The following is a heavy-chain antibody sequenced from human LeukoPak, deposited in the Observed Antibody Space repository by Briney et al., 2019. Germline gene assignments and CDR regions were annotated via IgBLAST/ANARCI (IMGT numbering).Heavy chain of an antibody. V-gene: IGHV1-8*02. J-gene: IGHJ5*02. D-gene: IGHD3-10*01. Sequence: ASVKVSCKASGYTFTSYGISWVRQTPGQGLEWMGWMNPNSGNTGYAQKFQGRVTMTRNTSISTAYMELSSLRSEGTAVYYCARASVRGVINFTPTRSGWFDPWGQGTLVTVSS. CDR3: ARASVRGVINFTPTRSGWFDP. CDR1: GYTFTSYG. CDR2: MNPNSGNT.